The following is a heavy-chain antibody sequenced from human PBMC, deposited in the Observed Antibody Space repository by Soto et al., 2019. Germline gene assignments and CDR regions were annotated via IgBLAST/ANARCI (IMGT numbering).Heavy chain of an antibody. J-gene: IGHJ4*02. CDR1: GYTFTTYG. CDR3: ARDFTKSSSWPYYFDY. CDR2: ISAYSGST. Sequence: QVQLVQSGAEVKKPGASVKVSCKASGYTFTTYGISWVRQAPGQGREWMGWISAYSGSTKFAQKLQGRVTTTTDTSTTTAYMELRSLTSDDTAVYYCARDFTKSSSWPYYFDYWGQGTLVTVSS. V-gene: IGHV1-18*01. D-gene: IGHD6-13*01.